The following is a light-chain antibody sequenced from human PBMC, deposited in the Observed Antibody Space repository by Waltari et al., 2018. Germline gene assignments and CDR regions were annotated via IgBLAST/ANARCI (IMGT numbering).Light chain of an antibody. CDR2: DSS. V-gene: IGKV3-11*01. J-gene: IGKJ5*01. Sequence: EIVLTQSPATLSLSPGERGTISCRASQSINNYLAWYQQRPGQAPRLLVYDSSNRAPGIPARFSGSGSGTDFTLTISSLEPEDIAVYYCQHCINWPSTFGQGTRLEIK. CDR1: QSINNY. CDR3: QHCINWPST.